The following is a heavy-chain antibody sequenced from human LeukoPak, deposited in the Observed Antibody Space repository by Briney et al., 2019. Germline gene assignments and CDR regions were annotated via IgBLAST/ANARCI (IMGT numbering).Heavy chain of an antibody. Sequence: GGSLRLSCAASGFTFDDYAMHWVRQAPGKGLEWVSGISWNSGSIGYADSVKGRFTISRDNAKNSLYLQMNSLRAEDTALYYCAKDIRDSVAHAFDIWGQGTMVTVSS. CDR2: ISWNSGSI. J-gene: IGHJ3*02. V-gene: IGHV3-9*01. D-gene: IGHD2-15*01. CDR3: AKDIRDSVAHAFDI. CDR1: GFTFDDYA.